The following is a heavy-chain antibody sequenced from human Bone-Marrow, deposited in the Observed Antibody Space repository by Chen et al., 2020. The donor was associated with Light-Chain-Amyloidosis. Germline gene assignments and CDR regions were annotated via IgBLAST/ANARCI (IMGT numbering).Heavy chain of an antibody. CDR1: GGLINGYY. D-gene: IGHD3-10*01. J-gene: IGHJ6*03. CDR3: VREGWFGDIESPFFYYMEV. CDR2: IYVSGRT. Sequence: QVQLQESGPGLLRPSETLSLTCTVSGGLINGYYWSWIRQSAGKGLEWIGHIYVSGRTNYNPSLKSRGTMSVDTSAIQFSLKLTSVTAADTAVYYCVREGWFGDIESPFFYYMEVWGKGTAVTVSS. V-gene: IGHV4-4*07.